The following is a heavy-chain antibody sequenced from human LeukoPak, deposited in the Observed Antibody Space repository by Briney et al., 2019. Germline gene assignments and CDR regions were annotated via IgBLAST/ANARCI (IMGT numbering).Heavy chain of an antibody. D-gene: IGHD3-10*01. V-gene: IGHV3-53*01. Sequence: PGGSLRLSCAASGFTVSSNYMSWVRQAPGKGLEWVSVIYSGGSTYYADSVKGRFTISRDNSKNTLYLQMNSLRAEDTAVYYCAKGEAGFYYGSGSPYFDYWGQGTLVTVSS. J-gene: IGHJ4*02. CDR1: GFTVSSNY. CDR2: IYSGGST. CDR3: AKGEAGFYYGSGSPYFDY.